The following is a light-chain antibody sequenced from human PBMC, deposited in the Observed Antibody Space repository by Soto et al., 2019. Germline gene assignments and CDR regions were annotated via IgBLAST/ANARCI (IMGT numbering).Light chain of an antibody. J-gene: IGKJ2*01. Sequence: DIVLTQSPCTLSLSPGERATLSCRASQSVSSSYLAWYQQKPGQAPRLLIYGASSRATGIPDRFSGSGSGTDFTLTISRMAPEDFAVYYCQQYGSSPMYTFGQGTKLEIK. V-gene: IGKV3-20*01. CDR3: QQYGSSPMYT. CDR1: QSVSSSY. CDR2: GAS.